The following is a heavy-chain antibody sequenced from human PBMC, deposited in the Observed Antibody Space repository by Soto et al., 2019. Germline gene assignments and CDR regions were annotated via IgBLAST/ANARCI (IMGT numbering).Heavy chain of an antibody. CDR3: ARDKLSPYGSNPGSQY. CDR1: GFTVSSNY. V-gene: IGHV3-66*01. CDR2: IYSGGTT. D-gene: IGHD6-13*01. J-gene: IGHJ1*01. Sequence: EVQLVESGGGLVQPGGSLRLSCAASGFTVSSNYMSWVRQAPGKGLEWVSVIYSGGTTHYADSVEGRFTISRDNSKNTLYLQMNSLRAEDTAVYYCARDKLSPYGSNPGSQYWGQGTLVTVSS.